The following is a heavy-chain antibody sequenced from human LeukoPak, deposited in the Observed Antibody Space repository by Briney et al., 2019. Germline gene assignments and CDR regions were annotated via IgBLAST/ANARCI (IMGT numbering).Heavy chain of an antibody. Sequence: GESLKISCKGAGYSFTSYWIGWVRQMPGKGLEWMGIIYPGDSDTRYSPSFQGQVTISADKSISTAYLQWSSLKASDTAMYYCAIHQFSGYSSSWYGSGFDYWGQGTLVTVSS. CDR1: GYSFTSYW. CDR3: AIHQFSGYSSSWYGSGFDY. V-gene: IGHV5-51*01. D-gene: IGHD6-13*01. J-gene: IGHJ4*02. CDR2: IYPGDSDT.